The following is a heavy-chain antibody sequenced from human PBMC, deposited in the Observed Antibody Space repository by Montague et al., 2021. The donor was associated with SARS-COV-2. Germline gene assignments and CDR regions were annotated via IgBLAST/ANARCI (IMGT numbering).Heavy chain of an antibody. CDR2: LYYSGST. CDR3: AATLGGRYYWAVYYFDS. CDR1: GGSISSYY. D-gene: IGHD1-26*01. Sequence: SETLSLTCTVSGGSISSYYWSWIRQTPGKGLEWIGYLYYSGSTKYNPSLESRVAMSVDTSKNQFSLSLTSVTAADTALYYCAATLGGRYYWAVYYFDSWGPGTLVAVSS. J-gene: IGHJ4*02. V-gene: IGHV4-59*01.